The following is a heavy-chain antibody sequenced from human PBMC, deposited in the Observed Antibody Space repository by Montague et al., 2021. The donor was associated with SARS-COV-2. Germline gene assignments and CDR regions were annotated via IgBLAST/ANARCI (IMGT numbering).Heavy chain of an antibody. J-gene: IGHJ4*02. CDR2: IYYSGSI. V-gene: IGHV4-39*01. CDR1: GGSISSSSYY. Sequence: SETLSLTCTVSGGSISSSSYYWGWIRQPPGKGLEWIGSIYYSGSIYYNASLKSRVTISVDTSKNQFSLKLTSVTAADTAVYYCARHGGHSYAHFAYWGQGTLVIVSS. CDR3: ARHGGHSYAHFAY. D-gene: IGHD5-18*01.